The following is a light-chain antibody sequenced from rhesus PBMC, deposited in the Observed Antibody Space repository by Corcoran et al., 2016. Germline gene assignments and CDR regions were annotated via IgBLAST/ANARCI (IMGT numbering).Light chain of an antibody. CDR2: EVS. CDR1: SSAIGGYNR. V-gene: IGLV2-13*03. CDR3: SSYASSGTFI. Sequence: AAPPQSPSMSGSPGQSVPISCTGTSSAIGGYNRVSWFQQHPGKVPKLMIYEVSKRPSGVSDRFSGSKSANTASLTMSGLQTEDGADYSCSSYASSGTFIFGSGTRLTVL. J-gene: IGLJ1*01.